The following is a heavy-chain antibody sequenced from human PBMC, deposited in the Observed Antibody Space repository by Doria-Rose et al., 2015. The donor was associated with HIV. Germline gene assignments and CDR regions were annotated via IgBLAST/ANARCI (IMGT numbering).Heavy chain of an antibody. Sequence: QVQLQESGPGLVRPSQTLSLTCTVSGDSISGGDFFWRWIRQPPWKGPEQVRYISSSGTTYYYPSLRGRLTISLDASKNQFSLNLNSVTAADTAVYYCARARNYGFPHFFDFWGQGTLVTVSS. J-gene: IGHJ4*02. CDR1: GDSISGGDFF. D-gene: IGHD3-10*01. V-gene: IGHV4-30-4*01. CDR3: ARARNYGFPHFFDF. CDR2: ISSSGTT.